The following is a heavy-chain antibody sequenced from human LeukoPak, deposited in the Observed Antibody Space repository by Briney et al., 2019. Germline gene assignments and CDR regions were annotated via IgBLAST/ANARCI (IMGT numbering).Heavy chain of an antibody. CDR2: ISGSGGST. Sequence: PGGSLRLSCAASGFTFSSYAMSWVRQAPGKGLEWVSAISGSGGSTYYADSVKGRFTISRDNSKNTLYLQMNSLRAEDTAVYYCALGGYPNYSSYSMDVWGKGTTVTVSS. CDR3: ALGGYPNYSSYSMDV. J-gene: IGHJ6*03. D-gene: IGHD5-18*01. CDR1: GFTFSSYA. V-gene: IGHV3-23*01.